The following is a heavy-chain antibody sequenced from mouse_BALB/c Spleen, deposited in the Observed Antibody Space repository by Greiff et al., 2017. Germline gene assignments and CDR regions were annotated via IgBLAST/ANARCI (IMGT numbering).Heavy chain of an antibody. CDR3: ARRYPLRYYFDY. CDR2: IDPFNGGT. J-gene: IGHJ2*01. Sequence: VQLQQSGPELMKPGASVKISCTASGYSFTSYYMHWVQQSHGKSLEWIGYIDPFNGGTSYNQKFKGKATLTVDKSSSTAYLHLSSLTSEDTAVYYCARRYPLRYYFDYWGQGTTLTVSS. V-gene: IGHV1S135*01. D-gene: IGHD1-1*01. CDR1: GYSFTSYY.